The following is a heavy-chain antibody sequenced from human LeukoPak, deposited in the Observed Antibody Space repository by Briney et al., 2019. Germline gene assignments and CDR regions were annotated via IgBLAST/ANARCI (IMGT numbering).Heavy chain of an antibody. CDR3: ARQVQEQRLVPIRFDP. V-gene: IGHV3-23*01. D-gene: IGHD3/OR15-3a*01. CDR2: LSGTGGST. CDR1: GFTFSNYA. J-gene: IGHJ5*02. Sequence: GGSLRLSCAASGFTFSNYAMSWVRQAPGKGLEWVSTLSGTGGSTYYADSVKGRFTISRDNSKNTLYLQVSSLRAEDTAVYYCARQVQEQRLVPIRFDPWGQGTLVTVSS.